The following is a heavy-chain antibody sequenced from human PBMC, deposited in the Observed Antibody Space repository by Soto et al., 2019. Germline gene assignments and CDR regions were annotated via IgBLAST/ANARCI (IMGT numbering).Heavy chain of an antibody. D-gene: IGHD6-13*01. J-gene: IGHJ4*02. CDR2: ISGIGGST. CDR3: ARGSSGYISSWYYFDY. CDR1: GFTFTDYA. V-gene: IGHV3-23*01. Sequence: EVQLLESGGGLVQPGGSLRLSCAASGFTFTDYALSWVRQAPGKGLEWVATISGIGGSTYLADSVKGRLSISRDNSKTTVSLLMTSLRAEDTAVYFCARGSSGYISSWYYFDYWGRGTLVTVSS.